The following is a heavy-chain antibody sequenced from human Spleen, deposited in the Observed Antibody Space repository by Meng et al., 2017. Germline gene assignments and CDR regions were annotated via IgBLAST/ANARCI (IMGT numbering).Heavy chain of an antibody. V-gene: IGHV3-23*01. CDR2: ISGSGDTT. D-gene: IGHD6-13*01. Sequence: GGSLRLSCAASGFTFSTYAMTWVRQAPGRGLEWVSAISGSGDTTYYGDSVKGRFTISRDNSKNTLYLQMNSLRAEDTAVYYCAKWAGYSNSWYSDYWGRGTLVTVSS. CDR1: GFTFSTYA. CDR3: AKWAGYSNSWYSDY. J-gene: IGHJ4*02.